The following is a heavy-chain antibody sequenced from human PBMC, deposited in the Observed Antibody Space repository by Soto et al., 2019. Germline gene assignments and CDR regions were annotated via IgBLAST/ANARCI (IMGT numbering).Heavy chain of an antibody. Sequence: QVQLVQSGAEVKKPGASVKVSCKASGYTFTSYGISWVRQAPGQGPEWMGWISAYNGNTNYAQKLRGRVTMTTDTSTSKAYMELRSLRSDDTAVYYCARDQSIAVAGGLGYWGQGTLVTVSS. V-gene: IGHV1-18*04. D-gene: IGHD6-19*01. J-gene: IGHJ4*02. CDR1: GYTFTSYG. CDR3: ARDQSIAVAGGLGY. CDR2: ISAYNGNT.